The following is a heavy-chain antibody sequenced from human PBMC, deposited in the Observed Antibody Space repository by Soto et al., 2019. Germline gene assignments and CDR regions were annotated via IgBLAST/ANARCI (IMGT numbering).Heavy chain of an antibody. Sequence: EVQLLDSGGGSVQPGGSLRLSCAASGFTFSSYVMRWVRQAPGKGLEWVSSISGSGGSTYYTDSVKGWFTISRDNSKNTLYLQMNSLRAEDTAVYFCARGYCSGDTCYHIDYWGQGTLVTVSS. CDR3: ARGYCSGDTCYHIDY. J-gene: IGHJ4*02. CDR2: ISGSGGST. D-gene: IGHD2-15*01. V-gene: IGHV3-23*01. CDR1: GFTFSSYV.